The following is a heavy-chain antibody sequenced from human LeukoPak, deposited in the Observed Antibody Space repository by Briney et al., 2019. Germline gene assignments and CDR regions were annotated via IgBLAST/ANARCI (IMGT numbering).Heavy chain of an antibody. V-gene: IGHV3-7*01. D-gene: IGHD6-13*01. CDR3: ARESTAGYNSSWYGFRN. Sequence: GGSLRLSCAASGFTFSGYWMSWVRQAPGKGLEWVANINQDGSEKYYVDSVKGRFTISRDNAKNSLSLQMGSLRVEDTAVYYCARESTAGYNSSWYGFRNWGQGTLVSVSS. CDR2: INQDGSEK. CDR1: GFTFSGYW. J-gene: IGHJ1*01.